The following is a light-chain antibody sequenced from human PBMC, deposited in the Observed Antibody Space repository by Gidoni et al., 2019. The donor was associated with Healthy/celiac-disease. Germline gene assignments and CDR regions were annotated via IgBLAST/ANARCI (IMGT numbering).Light chain of an antibody. CDR3: CSYAGSSTLVV. Sequence: QSALTQPASVSGSPGQSITISCTGTSSDVGSYNLVSWYQQHPGKAPKLMIYEGSKRPSGVSNRFSGSKSGNTVSLTISGLQAEDEADYYCCSYAGSSTLVVFGGGTKLTVL. J-gene: IGLJ2*01. CDR1: SSDVGSYNL. CDR2: EGS. V-gene: IGLV2-23*01.